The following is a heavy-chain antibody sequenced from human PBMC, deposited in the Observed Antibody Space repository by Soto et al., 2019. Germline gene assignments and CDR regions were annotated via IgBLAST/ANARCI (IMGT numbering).Heavy chain of an antibody. CDR1: GGSISSYY. CDR3: SCLSGYYTGYAFSMSIWFDP. J-gene: IGHJ5*02. CDR2: IYYSGST. D-gene: IGHD3-3*01. Sequence: QVQLQESGPGLVKPSETLSLTCTVSGGSISSYYWSWIRQPPGQGLEWIGYIYYSGSTNYNPSLNHSLPPFTSRFTLSVGTTKYLSSLKLSSVTGASSAVYYCSCLSGYYTGYAFSMSIWFDPCCQGTLVNVSS. V-gene: IGHV4-59*08.